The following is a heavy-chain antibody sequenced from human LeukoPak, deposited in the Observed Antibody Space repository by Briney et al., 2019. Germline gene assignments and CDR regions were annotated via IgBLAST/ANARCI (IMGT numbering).Heavy chain of an antibody. CDR1: GFTFSSYG. V-gene: IGHV3-30*18. J-gene: IGHJ4*02. CDR3: AKDGKIGRRSGWYYFDY. Sequence: QPGRSLRLSCAASGFTFSSYGMHWVRQAPGKGLEWVAVISYDGSNKYYADYVKGRFTISRDNSKNTLYLQMNSRRAEDTAVYYCAKDGKIGRRSGWYYFDYWGQGTLVTVSS. CDR2: ISYDGSNK. D-gene: IGHD6-19*01.